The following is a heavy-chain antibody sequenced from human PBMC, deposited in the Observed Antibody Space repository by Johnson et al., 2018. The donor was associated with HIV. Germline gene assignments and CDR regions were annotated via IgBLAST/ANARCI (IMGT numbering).Heavy chain of an antibody. CDR2: INSDGSST. CDR1: GFTVSSNY. V-gene: IGHV3-74*01. D-gene: IGHD6-6*01. CDR3: ARDRKWVAARSGDAFDI. J-gene: IGHJ3*02. Sequence: VQLVESGGGLIQPGGSLRLSCAASGFTVSSNYMSWVRQAPGKGLEWVSRINSDGSSTRYADSVKGRFTISRDNAKNTLYLQMNSLRAEDTAVYYCARDRKWVAARSGDAFDIWGQGTMVTVSS.